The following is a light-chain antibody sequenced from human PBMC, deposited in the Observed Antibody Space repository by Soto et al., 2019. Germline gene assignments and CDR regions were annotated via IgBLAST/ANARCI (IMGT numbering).Light chain of an antibody. CDR3: AAWDDSLNAYV. J-gene: IGLJ1*01. CDR2: NNN. CDR1: SSNIGSNT. Sequence: QSVLTQPPSASGTPGQRVTISCSGSSSNIGSNTVNWYQQLPGTAPKLLIYNNNERPSGVPDRFSGSKSGTSASLAISGLQSEDEADFYCAAWDDSLNAYVIGTGTKLTVL. V-gene: IGLV1-44*01.